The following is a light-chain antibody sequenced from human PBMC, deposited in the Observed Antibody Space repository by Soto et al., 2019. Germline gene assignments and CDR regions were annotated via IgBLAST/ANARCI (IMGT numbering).Light chain of an antibody. CDR2: GAS. CDR3: QQYNNWTQT. V-gene: IGKV3-15*01. Sequence: IVVTQSAATLSVTTGERATLSFRASQSVSSNLAWYQQKPGQAPRLLIYGASTRATGIPARFSGSGSGTEFTLTISSLQSEDFAVYYCQQYNNWTQTVGQGAKVEIK. CDR1: QSVSSN. J-gene: IGKJ1*01.